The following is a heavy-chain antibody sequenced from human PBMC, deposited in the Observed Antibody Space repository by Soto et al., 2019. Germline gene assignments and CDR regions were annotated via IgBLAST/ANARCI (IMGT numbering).Heavy chain of an antibody. CDR2: ISYDGSNK. CDR1: GFTFSSYA. V-gene: IGHV3-30-3*01. D-gene: IGHD5-18*01. Sequence: GGSLRLSCAASGFTFSSYAMHWVRQAPGKGLEWVAVISYDGSNKYYADSVKGRFTISRDNSKNTLYLQMNSLRAEDTAVYYCAGSLWIQGNYYYGMDVWGQGTTVTVYS. J-gene: IGHJ6*02. CDR3: AGSLWIQGNYYYGMDV.